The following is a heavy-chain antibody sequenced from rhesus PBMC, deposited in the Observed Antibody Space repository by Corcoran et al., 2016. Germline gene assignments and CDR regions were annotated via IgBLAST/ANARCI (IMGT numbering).Heavy chain of an antibody. CDR1: GGSIRSSNW. CDR2: INGRGGIT. Sequence: QVQLQESGPAVVKPSESLSLTCAVSGGSIRSSNWWSWIRQSPGKGLEWIGGINGRGGITEDNPSRKRRVTIAKDTSKNQFSLKLGSVTAADTAVYYCAREGTILVVAPWGQGVLVTVSS. D-gene: IGHD3-40*01. J-gene: IGHJ4*01. V-gene: IGHV4-93*01. CDR3: AREGTILVVAP.